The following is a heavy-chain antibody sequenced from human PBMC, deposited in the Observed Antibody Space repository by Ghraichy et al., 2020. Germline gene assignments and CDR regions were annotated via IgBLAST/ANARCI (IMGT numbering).Heavy chain of an antibody. D-gene: IGHD1/OR15-1a*01. J-gene: IGHJ6*02. CDR2: IHYRGAS. Sequence: SETLSLTCTVAGGSVSSASYYWNWIRQPPGKALEWIELIHYRGASYYNPSLQSRLTISVDTSKNQISLKLRSVTAADRAVYYCARATNPNFYSYYGLDVWGQGTTVTVSS. V-gene: IGHV4-61*01. CDR1: GGSVSSASYY. CDR3: ARATNPNFYSYYGLDV.